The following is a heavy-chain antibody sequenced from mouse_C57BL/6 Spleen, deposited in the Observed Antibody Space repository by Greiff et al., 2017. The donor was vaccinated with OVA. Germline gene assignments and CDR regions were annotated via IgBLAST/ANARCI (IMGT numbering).Heavy chain of an antibody. Sequence: EVQLVESGEGLVKPGGSLKLSCAASGFTFSSYAMSWVRQTPEKRLAWVAYISSGGDYIYYADTVKGRFTISRDNARNTLYLQMSSLKSEDTAMYYCTRGGSGSSLYAMDYWGQGTSVTVSS. CDR2: ISSGGDYI. V-gene: IGHV5-9-1*02. J-gene: IGHJ4*01. D-gene: IGHD1-1*01. CDR3: TRGGSGSSLYAMDY. CDR1: GFTFSSYA.